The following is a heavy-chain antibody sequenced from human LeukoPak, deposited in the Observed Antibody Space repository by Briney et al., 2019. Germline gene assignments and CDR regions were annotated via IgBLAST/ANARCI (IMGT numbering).Heavy chain of an antibody. V-gene: IGHV4-34*01. CDR3: AREYCSSTSCYTRNAFDI. J-gene: IGHJ3*02. CDR2: INHSGST. CDR1: GGSFSGYY. Sequence: SETLSFTCAVYGGSFSGYYWSWIRQPPGKGLEWIGEINHSGSTNYNPSLKSRVTISVDTSKNQFSLKLSSVTAADTAVYYCAREYCSSTSCYTRNAFDIWGQGTMVTVSS. D-gene: IGHD2-2*02.